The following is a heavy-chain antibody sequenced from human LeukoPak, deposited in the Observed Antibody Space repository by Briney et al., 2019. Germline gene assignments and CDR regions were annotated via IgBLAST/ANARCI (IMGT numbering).Heavy chain of an antibody. V-gene: IGHV1-8*01. CDR3: ARRSSGYYHLYNWFDP. CDR1: GYTFTSYD. Sequence: GASVKVSCKASGYTFTSYDINWVRQATGQGLEWMAWMNPNSGNTGYAQKFQGRVTMTRNTSISTAYMELSSLRSEDTAVYYCARRSSGYYHLYNWFDPWGQGTLVTVSS. CDR2: MNPNSGNT. D-gene: IGHD3-22*01. J-gene: IGHJ5*02.